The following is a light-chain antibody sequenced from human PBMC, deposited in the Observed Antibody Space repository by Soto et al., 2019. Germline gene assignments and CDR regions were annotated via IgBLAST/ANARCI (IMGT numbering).Light chain of an antibody. Sequence: ELVLTQSPGTLSLSPGERATLSCRASQSVRSSYLAWYQQKPGQAPRLLIYGASSRATGIPDRFSGSGSGTDFTLTISRLEPEDFAVYYCQQFGGSRGTFGQGTKLEIK. J-gene: IGKJ2*02. CDR3: QQFGGSRGT. CDR1: QSVRSSY. CDR2: GAS. V-gene: IGKV3-20*01.